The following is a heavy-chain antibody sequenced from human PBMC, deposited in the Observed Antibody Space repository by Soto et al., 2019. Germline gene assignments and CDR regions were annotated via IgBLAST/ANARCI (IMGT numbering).Heavy chain of an antibody. CDR1: GFTFSNYG. D-gene: IGHD3-3*01. V-gene: IGHV1-18*01. Sequence: ASVKVSCKASGFTFSNYGLDWVRQTPGQGLEWMGWVSANNGHTNYAQNLQGRVSMTTDTSTSTAYMELRGLTFDDTAVYYCARDIESVTAKHFFYYYAMDVWGQGTTVTVSS. CDR3: ARDIESVTAKHFFYYYAMDV. CDR2: VSANNGHT. J-gene: IGHJ6*02.